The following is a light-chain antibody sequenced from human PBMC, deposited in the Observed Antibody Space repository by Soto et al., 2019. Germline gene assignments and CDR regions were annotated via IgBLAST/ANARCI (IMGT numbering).Light chain of an antibody. Sequence: EILLTQSPATLSLSPEERATLSCRASQSLNIYLAWYQQKPGQAPRLLIYDASNRATGIPARFSGSGSGTDFTLTICILQAEDVVRYKSAVHEVLPRRFAEGTK. CDR3: AVHEVLPRR. CDR2: DAS. V-gene: IGKV3-11*01. CDR1: QSLNIY. J-gene: IGKJ1*01.